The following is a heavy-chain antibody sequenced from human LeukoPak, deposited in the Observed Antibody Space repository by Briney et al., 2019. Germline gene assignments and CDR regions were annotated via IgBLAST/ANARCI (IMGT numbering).Heavy chain of an antibody. J-gene: IGHJ4*02. D-gene: IGHD3-3*01. CDR1: GFTFDDYG. CDR3: ARGGITIFGGIIYQDY. CDR2: INWNGRST. V-gene: IGHV3-20*04. Sequence: GGSLRLSCAASGFTFDDYGMSWVRQAPGKGLEWVSGINWNGRSTGYADSVKGRFTISRDNAKNSLYLQMNSLRAEDTAFYYCARGGITIFGGIIYQDYWGQGTLVTVSS.